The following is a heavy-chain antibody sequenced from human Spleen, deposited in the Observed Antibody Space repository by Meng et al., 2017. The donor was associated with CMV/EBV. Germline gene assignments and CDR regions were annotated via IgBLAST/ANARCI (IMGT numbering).Heavy chain of an antibody. CDR1: GGSISSSSYY. Sequence: SETLSLTCTVSGGSISSSSYYWGWIRQPPGKGLEWIGSIYHSGSTYYNPSLKSRVTISVDTSKNQFSLKLSSVTAADTAVYYCAGTSEHCSSTSCYTNWFDPWGQGTLVTVSS. CDR3: AGTSEHCSSTSCYTNWFDP. D-gene: IGHD2-2*02. J-gene: IGHJ5*02. CDR2: IYHSGST. V-gene: IGHV4-39*07.